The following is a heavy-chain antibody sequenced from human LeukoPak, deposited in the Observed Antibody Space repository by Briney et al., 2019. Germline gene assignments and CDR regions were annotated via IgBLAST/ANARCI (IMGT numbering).Heavy chain of an antibody. J-gene: IGHJ4*02. CDR3: TKAGVVGAKAGFDN. D-gene: IGHD1-26*01. Sequence: GGSLRLSCAASGFTFSSYEMNWVRQAPGKGLEWVAVISYDGSNKYYADSVKGRFTISRDNSKNTLYLQMNNLRDEDTAIYYCTKAGVVGAKAGFDNWGQGTLVTVSS. CDR1: GFTFSSYE. V-gene: IGHV3-30*04. CDR2: ISYDGSNK.